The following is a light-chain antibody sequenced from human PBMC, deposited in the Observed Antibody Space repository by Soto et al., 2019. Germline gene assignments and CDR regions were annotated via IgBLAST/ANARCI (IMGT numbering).Light chain of an antibody. Sequence: QSVLTQPRSVSGSHGQSVTISCTGTSSDVGGYNYVSWYQQYPGKAPKVMIYAVTKRPSGVPDRISGSKSGNTASLTISGLQAEDEADYYCCSYAGSYTYYVFGTGTKVTVL. V-gene: IGLV2-11*01. J-gene: IGLJ1*01. CDR2: AVT. CDR1: SSDVGGYNY. CDR3: CSYAGSYTYYV.